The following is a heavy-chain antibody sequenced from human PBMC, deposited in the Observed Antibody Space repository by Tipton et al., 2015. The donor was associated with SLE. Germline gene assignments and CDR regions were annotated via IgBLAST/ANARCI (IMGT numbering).Heavy chain of an antibody. Sequence: TLSLTCTVSGDSITSDYWTWIRQPPGKGLEWIGYISYSGSTNYNPSVRSRVSISLDTSKNQSSLKVKSVTTADTAVYYCARMRGGYNAHHWGQGILVTVSS. CDR1: GDSITSDY. D-gene: IGHD5-24*01. CDR2: ISYSGST. V-gene: IGHV4-59*01. J-gene: IGHJ5*02. CDR3: ARMRGGYNAHH.